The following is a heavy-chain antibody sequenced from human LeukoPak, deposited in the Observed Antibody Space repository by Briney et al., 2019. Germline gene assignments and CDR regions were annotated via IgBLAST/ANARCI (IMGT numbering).Heavy chain of an antibody. CDR3: AKVWFGELYDY. J-gene: IGHJ4*02. CDR1: GFTFSDYY. V-gene: IGHV3-11*01. D-gene: IGHD3-10*01. Sequence: GGSLRLSCAASGFTFSDYYMSWVRQAPGKGLEWVSYISSSGSTIYYADSVKGRFTISRDNAKNSLYLQMNSLRAEDTAVYYCAKVWFGELYDYWGQGTLVTVSS. CDR2: ISSSGSTI.